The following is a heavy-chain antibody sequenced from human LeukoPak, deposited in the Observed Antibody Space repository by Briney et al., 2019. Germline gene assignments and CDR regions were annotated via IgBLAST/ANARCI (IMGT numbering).Heavy chain of an antibody. CDR1: GGTSSSYA. CDR3: ARVDDEGAYFDY. V-gene: IGHV1-69*13. D-gene: IGHD1-26*01. Sequence: ASVKVSCKASGGTSSSYAISWVRQAPGQGLEWMGGIIPIFGTANYAQKFQGRVTITADESTSTAYMELSSLRSEDTAVYYCARVDDEGAYFDYWGQGTLVTVSS. J-gene: IGHJ4*02. CDR2: IIPIFGTA.